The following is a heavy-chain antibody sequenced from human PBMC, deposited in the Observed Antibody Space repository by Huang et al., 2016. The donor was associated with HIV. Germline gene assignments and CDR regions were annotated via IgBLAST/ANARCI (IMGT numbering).Heavy chain of an antibody. D-gene: IGHD3-22*01. J-gene: IGHJ6*03. Sequence: QVQLVQSGAEVKKPGSSVKVSCKASGGTFSSYAFGWVRQAPGQGLEWMGGIIPMFGTANYAQKFQGRVTIIADESTSTAYMELSSLRSEDTAVYYCASSGYYYISYYYMDVWGKGTTVTVSS. CDR2: IIPMFGTA. CDR3: ASSGYYYISYYYMDV. CDR1: GGTFSSYA. V-gene: IGHV1-69*13.